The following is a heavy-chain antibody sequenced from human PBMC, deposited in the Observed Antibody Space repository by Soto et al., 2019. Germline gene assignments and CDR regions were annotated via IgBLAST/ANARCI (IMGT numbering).Heavy chain of an antibody. CDR1: GFTFSSYW. D-gene: IGHD6-19*01. V-gene: IGHV3-7*03. J-gene: IGHJ6*02. Sequence: LRLSCAASGFTFSSYWMSWARQAPGKGLEWVANIKQDGSEKYYVDSVKGRFTISRDNAKNSLYLQMNSLRAEDTAVYYCASDRSSGWDQGYGMDVWGQGTTVTVSS. CDR2: IKQDGSEK. CDR3: ASDRSSGWDQGYGMDV.